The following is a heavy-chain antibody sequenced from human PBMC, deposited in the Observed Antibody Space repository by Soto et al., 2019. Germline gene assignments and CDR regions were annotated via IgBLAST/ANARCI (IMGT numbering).Heavy chain of an antibody. V-gene: IGHV3-23*01. Sequence: GGSLRLSCVASGFTFSSYAMSWVRQAPGKGLEWVSAISGSGGSTYYADSVKGRFTISRDNSKNTLYLQMNSLRAEDTAVYYCAKDLRGYSYGYGHGYWGQGTLVTVSS. D-gene: IGHD5-18*01. CDR1: GFTFSSYA. CDR2: ISGSGGST. CDR3: AKDLRGYSYGYGHGY. J-gene: IGHJ4*02.